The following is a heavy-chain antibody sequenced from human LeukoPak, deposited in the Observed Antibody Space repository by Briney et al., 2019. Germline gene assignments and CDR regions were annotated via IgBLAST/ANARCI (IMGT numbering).Heavy chain of an antibody. CDR1: GFTFTSYT. Sequence: GGSLRLSCAASGFTFTSYTMNWVRQAPGKGLEWVSSITSSSRYIYYTDSVKGRFTISRDNAKNSLSLQMNSLKADDTAVYYCARAPYYESSGPLWGQGTLVSVSS. CDR2: ITSSSRYI. D-gene: IGHD3-22*01. CDR3: ARAPYYESSGPL. J-gene: IGHJ4*02. V-gene: IGHV3-21*01.